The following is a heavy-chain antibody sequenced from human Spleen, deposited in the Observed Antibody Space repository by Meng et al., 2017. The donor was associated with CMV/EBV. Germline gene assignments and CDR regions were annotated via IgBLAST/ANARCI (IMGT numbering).Heavy chain of an antibody. CDR1: GGSFSGYY. CDR3: ARGLSVSALAEHYFDF. J-gene: IGHJ4*02. V-gene: IGHV4-34*01. CDR2: VSHSGNT. D-gene: IGHD2-21*01. Sequence: QVQLQQWGAGLLKPSETLSLTCAVYGGSFSGYYWSWIRQPPGKGLEWIGEVSHSGNTNYSPSLKSRVTVSIDTTKNQFSLKLSSVTAADTAVYYCARGLSVSALAEHYFDFWGQGTLVTVSS.